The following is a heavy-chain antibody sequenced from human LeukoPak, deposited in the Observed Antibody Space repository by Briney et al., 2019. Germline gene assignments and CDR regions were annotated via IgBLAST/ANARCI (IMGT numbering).Heavy chain of an antibody. J-gene: IGHJ4*02. CDR2: IYETGST. Sequence: SETLSLTCSVSGGSLSSSSYYWGWIRQPPGRGLEWIGNIYETGSTNYNPSLKSRVTISVDTSKNQFSLKLSSVTAADTAVYYCARGGDDFWSGYTYYFDYWGQGTLVTVSS. V-gene: IGHV4-39*01. CDR3: ARGGDDFWSGYTYYFDY. CDR1: GGSLSSSSYY. D-gene: IGHD3-3*01.